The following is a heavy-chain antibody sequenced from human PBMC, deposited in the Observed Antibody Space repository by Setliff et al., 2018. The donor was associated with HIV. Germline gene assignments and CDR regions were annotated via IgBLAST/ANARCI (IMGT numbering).Heavy chain of an antibody. V-gene: IGHV4-61*09. J-gene: IGHJ1*01. CDR2: IYTTGST. Sequence: SETLSLTCTVSGVSISGSYYWTWIRQPAGKGLEWIGHIYTTGSTNYNPSLKSRVTISVDTSKNQFSLKLSSVTAADTAVYYCARGPPRAKRVVVITTRYFQHWGQGTLVTVSS. CDR3: ARGPPRAKRVVVITTRYFQH. D-gene: IGHD3-22*01. CDR1: GVSISGSYY.